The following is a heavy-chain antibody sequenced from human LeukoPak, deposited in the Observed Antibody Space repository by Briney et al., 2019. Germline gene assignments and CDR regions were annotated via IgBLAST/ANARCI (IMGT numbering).Heavy chain of an antibody. CDR1: GFTFSSYA. CDR3: ARNGYCSSTSCPYDYARPGDFDY. Sequence: GGSLRLSCAASGFTFSSYAMHWVRQAPGKGLEWVAFIRYDGSNKYYADSVKGRFTISRDNAKNSLYLQMNSLRAEDTAVYYCARNGYCSSTSCPYDYARPGDFDYWGQGTLVTVSS. V-gene: IGHV3-30*02. J-gene: IGHJ4*02. CDR2: IRYDGSNK. D-gene: IGHD2-2*03.